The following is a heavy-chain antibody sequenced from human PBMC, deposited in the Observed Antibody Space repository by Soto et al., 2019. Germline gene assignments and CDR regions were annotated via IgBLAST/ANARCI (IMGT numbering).Heavy chain of an antibody. V-gene: IGHV3-23*01. J-gene: IGHJ4*03. Sequence: GGSLRLSCASSVFTFSRYAMSCVRQSPGKWLECVSAIGASGSGTYYADYVKGRFTISRDNSKNTLSLQMNSLRAEETAVYYCALSKTRSYFECWG. CDR2: IGASGSGT. CDR3: ALSKTRSYFEC. CDR1: VFTFSRYA.